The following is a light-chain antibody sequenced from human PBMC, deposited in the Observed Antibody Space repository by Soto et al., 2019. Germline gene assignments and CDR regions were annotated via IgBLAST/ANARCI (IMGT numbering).Light chain of an antibody. V-gene: IGKV3-15*01. CDR2: GAS. Sequence: EIVMTQSPATLSVSPGERATLSCRASQSVSSKVAWYQQKPGQAPRLLIYGASTRATGIPARFSGSGSGTEFTLTISSLQSEDFAVYYCQQYNNWLWTFGQGTKLEI. CDR3: QQYNNWLWT. CDR1: QSVSSK. J-gene: IGKJ1*01.